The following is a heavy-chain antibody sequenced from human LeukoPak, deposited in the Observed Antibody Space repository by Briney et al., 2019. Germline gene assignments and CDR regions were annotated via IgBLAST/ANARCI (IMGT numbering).Heavy chain of an antibody. D-gene: IGHD1-26*01. Sequence: SETLSLTCTVSGGSISSSSYYWGWIRQPPGKGLEWIGSIYYSGSTYYNPSLKSRVTISVDTSKNHFSLKLSSVTAADTAVYYCARVIVGVSPRFDPWGQGTLVTVSS. CDR2: IYYSGST. CDR1: GGSISSSSYY. V-gene: IGHV4-39*07. CDR3: ARVIVGVSPRFDP. J-gene: IGHJ5*02.